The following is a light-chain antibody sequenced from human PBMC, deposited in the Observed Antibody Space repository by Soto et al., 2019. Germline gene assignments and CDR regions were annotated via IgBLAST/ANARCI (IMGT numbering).Light chain of an antibody. CDR3: LQHNSYPRT. CDR1: QTISSW. Sequence: SQLTESRSTLSAYVGDRDTITCRTSQTISSWLAWYQQKPGKAPKLLIYAASTLQSGVPSRFSGSGSGTDFTLTISCLQSEDFATYYCLQHNSYPRTFGQGTKVDI. J-gene: IGKJ1*01. CDR2: AAS. V-gene: IGKV1-5*01.